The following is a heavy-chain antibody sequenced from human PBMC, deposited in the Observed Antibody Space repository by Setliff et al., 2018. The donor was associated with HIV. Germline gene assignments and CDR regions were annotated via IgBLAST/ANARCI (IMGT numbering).Heavy chain of an antibody. D-gene: IGHD3-10*01. CDR3: ARDGWELDRGRADYFDY. J-gene: IGHJ4*02. CDR2: ISPYNGHT. CDR1: GYTFKTYG. Sequence: WASVKVSCKASGYTFKTYGISWVRQAPGHGLEWMGWISPYNGHTKYAEKFQGRVTIDRDTSATTAYMELRSLRSEDTAVYYCARDGWELDRGRADYFDYWGQGALVTVSS. V-gene: IGHV1-18*01.